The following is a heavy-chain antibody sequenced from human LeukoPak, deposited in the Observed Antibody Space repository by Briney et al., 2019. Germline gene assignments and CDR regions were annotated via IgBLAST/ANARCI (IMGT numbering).Heavy chain of an antibody. CDR2: INPNSGGT. D-gene: IGHD3-22*01. J-gene: IGHJ4*02. V-gene: IGHV1-2*02. CDR1: GYTFTGYY. Sequence: ASVKVSCKASGYTFTGYYMHWVRQAPGQGLEWMGWINPNSGGTNYAQKFQGRVTMTRDTSISTAYMELSRLRSDDTAVYYCARVPYYYDSSGSILFDYWGQGTLSPSPQ. CDR3: ARVPYYYDSSGSILFDY.